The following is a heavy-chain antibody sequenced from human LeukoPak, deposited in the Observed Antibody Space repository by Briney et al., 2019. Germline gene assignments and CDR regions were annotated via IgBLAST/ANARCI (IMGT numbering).Heavy chain of an antibody. J-gene: IGHJ3*02. CDR1: GGSISSSSYY. CDR3: ARDQAFDI. Sequence: SETLSLTCTVSGGSISSSSYYWGWIRQPPGKGLEWIGSIYYSGSTYYNPSLKSRVTTSVDTSKNQFSLKLSSVTAADTAVYYCARDQAFDIWGQGTMVTVSS. CDR2: IYYSGST. V-gene: IGHV4-39*02.